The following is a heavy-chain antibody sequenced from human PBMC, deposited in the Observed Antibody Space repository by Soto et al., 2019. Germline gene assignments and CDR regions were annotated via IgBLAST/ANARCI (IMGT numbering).Heavy chain of an antibody. Sequence: GGSLRLSCVGSGFTFSSYSINWVRQAPGKGLEWVSSSSSRSDIYYADSVKGRFTISRDNAKNAVSLQMNSLRAEDTAVYYCAREYTAWPLAYGLDVWGQGTTVTVSS. CDR1: GFTFSSYS. V-gene: IGHV3-21*01. CDR2: SSSRSDI. CDR3: AREYTAWPLAYGLDV. J-gene: IGHJ6*02. D-gene: IGHD2-2*02.